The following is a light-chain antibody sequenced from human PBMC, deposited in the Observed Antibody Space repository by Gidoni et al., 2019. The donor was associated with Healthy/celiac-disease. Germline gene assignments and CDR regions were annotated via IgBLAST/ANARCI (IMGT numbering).Light chain of an antibody. J-gene: IGKJ5*01. CDR2: GAS. V-gene: IGKV3-20*01. Sequence: EIVLTPSPGTLSLSPGERATLSCRARQSVSSSYLAWYQQKPGQAPRRLIYGASRRATGIPDRFSGSGSGTDFTLSISRLEPEDFAVYYCQQYGSSPITFGQGTRLEIK. CDR1: QSVSSSY. CDR3: QQYGSSPIT.